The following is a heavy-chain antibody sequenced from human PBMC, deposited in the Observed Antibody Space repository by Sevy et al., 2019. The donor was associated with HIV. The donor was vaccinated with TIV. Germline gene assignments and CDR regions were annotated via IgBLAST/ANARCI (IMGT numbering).Heavy chain of an antibody. CDR2: ISTYNGDT. J-gene: IGHJ1*01. CDR3: ARAPSGSQGPGQYFHH. V-gene: IGHV1-18*01. CDR1: GYTFTSYG. D-gene: IGHD1-26*01. Sequence: ASVKVSCKTFGYTFTSYGISWERQAPGQGLEWMGWISTYNGDTNSAQKLQGRVTMTTDTSTSTAYMELRSLRSDDTAVYYCARAPSGSQGPGQYFHHWGQGTLVTVSS.